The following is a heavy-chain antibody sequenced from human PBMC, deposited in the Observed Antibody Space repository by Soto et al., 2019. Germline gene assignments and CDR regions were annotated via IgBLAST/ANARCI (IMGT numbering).Heavy chain of an antibody. J-gene: IGHJ4*02. D-gene: IGHD3-22*01. CDR3: ARDSSHITYYYDSSGYPGVY. CDR1: GGTFSSYA. V-gene: IGHV1-69*13. Sequence: SVKVSCKASGGTFSSYAISWVRQAPGQGLGWMGGIIPIFGTANYAQKFQGRVTITADESTSTAYMELSSLRSEDTAVYYCARDSSHITYYYDSSGYPGVYWGQGTLVTVSS. CDR2: IIPIFGTA.